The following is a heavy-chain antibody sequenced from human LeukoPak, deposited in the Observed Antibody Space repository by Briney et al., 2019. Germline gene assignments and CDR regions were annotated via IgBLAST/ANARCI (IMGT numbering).Heavy chain of an antibody. V-gene: IGHV1-18*01. D-gene: IGHD2-8*02. CDR3: ARGAAGAPRRHTSTAEY. CDR2: ISAYNGNT. J-gene: IGHJ4*02. CDR1: GYTFTSYG. Sequence: ASVKVSCKASGYTFTSYGTSWVRQAPEQGLEWRGWISAYNGNTNYAQKLQGRVTMTTVTFTSTAYMELRSLRSDDTAVYYCARGAAGAPRRHTSTAEYWGQGTLVIVSS.